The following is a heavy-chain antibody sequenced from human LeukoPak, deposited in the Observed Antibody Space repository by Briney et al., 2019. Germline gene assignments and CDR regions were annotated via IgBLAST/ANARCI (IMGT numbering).Heavy chain of an antibody. Sequence: GGSLRLSCAASGFTFSSYWMHWVRQAPGKGLVWVSRINSDGSSTSYADSVKGRFTISRDNSKNTLYLQMNSLRAEDTAVYYCAKDHWGYCSSTSCSHRVYYYMDVWGKGTTVTISS. J-gene: IGHJ6*03. CDR1: GFTFSSYW. V-gene: IGHV3-74*01. CDR3: AKDHWGYCSSTSCSHRVYYYMDV. CDR2: INSDGSST. D-gene: IGHD2-2*01.